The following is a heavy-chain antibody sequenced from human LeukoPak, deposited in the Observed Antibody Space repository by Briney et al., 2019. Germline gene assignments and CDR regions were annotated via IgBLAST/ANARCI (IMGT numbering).Heavy chain of an antibody. CDR3: ARSLFDWLFSNWFDP. D-gene: IGHD3-9*01. Sequence: SETLSLACIVSGGSISSYYWSWIRQPAGKGLEWIGRIYTSGSTNYNPSLKSRVTMSVDTSKNQFSLKLSSVTAADTAVYYCARSLFDWLFSNWFDPWGQGTLVTVSS. CDR1: GGSISSYY. CDR2: IYTSGST. V-gene: IGHV4-4*07. J-gene: IGHJ5*02.